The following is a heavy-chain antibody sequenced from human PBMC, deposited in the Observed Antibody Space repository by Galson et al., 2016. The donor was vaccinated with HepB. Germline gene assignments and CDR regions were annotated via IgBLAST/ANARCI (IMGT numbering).Heavy chain of an antibody. CDR2: ISGSGGRT. J-gene: IGHJ4*02. V-gene: IGHV3-23*01. CDR3: AKDRYPVAAAGPRHDDY. CDR1: GFTLSTYS. D-gene: IGHD6-13*01. Sequence: SLRLSCAASGFTLSTYSMNWVRQAPGKGLEWVSHISGSGGRTYYADSVKGRFTVSRDNSKNTLYLQMDSLRVEDTAIYYCAKDRYPVAAAGPRHDDYWGQGTLVTVSS.